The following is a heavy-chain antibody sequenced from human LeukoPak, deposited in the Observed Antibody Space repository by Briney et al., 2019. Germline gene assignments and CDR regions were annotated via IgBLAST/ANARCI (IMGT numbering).Heavy chain of an antibody. J-gene: IGHJ5*02. CDR2: IKEDGTKK. Sequence: GGSLRLSCAASGFTFNTFWMSWVRQTPGEGLEWVANIKEDGTKKYYVDSVKGRFTISRDNAENSLYLQMYSLRAEDTAVYYCARDAAGYDPWGQGTLVTVSS. CDR3: ARDAAGYDP. D-gene: IGHD6-13*01. CDR1: GFTFNTFW. V-gene: IGHV3-7*01.